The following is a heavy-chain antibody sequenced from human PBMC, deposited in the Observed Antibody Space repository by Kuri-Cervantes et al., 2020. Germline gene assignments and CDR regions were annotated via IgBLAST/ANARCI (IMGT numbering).Heavy chain of an antibody. Sequence: ASVKVSCKASGGTFSSHAISWVRQAPGQGLEWMGIINPSGGSTSYAQKFQGRVTMTRDTSTSTVYMELSSLRSEDTAVYYCAREGIAVAWYAYYYYGMDVWGQGTTVTVSS. CDR1: GGTFSSHA. CDR2: INPSGGST. J-gene: IGHJ6*02. V-gene: IGHV1-46*01. D-gene: IGHD6-19*01. CDR3: AREGIAVAWYAYYYYGMDV.